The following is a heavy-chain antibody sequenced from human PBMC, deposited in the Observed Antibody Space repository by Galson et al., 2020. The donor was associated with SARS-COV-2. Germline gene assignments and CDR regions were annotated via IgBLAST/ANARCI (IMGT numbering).Heavy chain of an antibody. D-gene: IGHD3-3*01. J-gene: IGHJ4*02. CDR1: GFTFADYA. V-gene: IGHV3-49*04. Sequence: GGSLRLSCTTSGFTFADYAMNWVRQAPGKRLEWVGFIRSKSHGGTTDYAASVKGRFTVSRDDSKSIAYLQMNSLKTEDTAVYYCTGEVFGVVAFENWGQGTLVTVSS. CDR2: IRSKSHGGTT. CDR3: TGEVFGVVAFEN.